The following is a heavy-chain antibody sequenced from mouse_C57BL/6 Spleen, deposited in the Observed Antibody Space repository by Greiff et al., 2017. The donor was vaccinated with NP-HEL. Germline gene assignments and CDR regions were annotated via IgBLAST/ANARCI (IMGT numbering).Heavy chain of an antibody. CDR3: ARGIYYGSSPAMDY. Sequence: QVQLKQSGAELVRPGTSVKVSCKASGYAFTNYLIEWVKQRPGQGLEWIGVINPGSGGTNYNEKFKGKATLTADKSSSTAYMQLSSLTSEDSAVYCCARGIYYGSSPAMDYWGQGTSVTVSS. J-gene: IGHJ4*01. CDR2: INPGSGGT. D-gene: IGHD1-1*01. V-gene: IGHV1-54*01. CDR1: GYAFTNYL.